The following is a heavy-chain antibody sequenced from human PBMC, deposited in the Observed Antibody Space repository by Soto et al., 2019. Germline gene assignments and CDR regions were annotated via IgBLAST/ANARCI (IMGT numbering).Heavy chain of an antibody. V-gene: IGHV5-51*01. J-gene: IGHJ6*02. CDR3: AGGGVRGVITRTRDYYGMDV. CDR2: IYPGDSDT. CDR1: GYSFTSYW. D-gene: IGHD3-10*01. Sequence: GESLKISCKGSGYSFTSYWIGWVRQMSWKGLEWMGIIYPGDSDTRYSPSFQGQVTISADKSISTAYLQWSSLKASDTAMYYCAGGGVRGVITRTRDYYGMDVWGQGTTVTVSS.